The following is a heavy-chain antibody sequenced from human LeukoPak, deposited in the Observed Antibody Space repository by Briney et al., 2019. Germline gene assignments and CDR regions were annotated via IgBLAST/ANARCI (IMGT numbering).Heavy chain of an antibody. CDR1: GGSISSAGYS. CDR3: ARVRFYYGSGSYYFDY. Sequence: SQTLSLTCAVSGGSISSAGYSWSWIRQPPGKGLEWIGYIYHSGSTNYNPSLKSRVTISVDTSKNQFSLKLSSVTAADTAVYYCARVRFYYGSGSYYFDYWGQGTLVTVSS. D-gene: IGHD3-10*01. J-gene: IGHJ4*02. V-gene: IGHV4-30-2*01. CDR2: IYHSGST.